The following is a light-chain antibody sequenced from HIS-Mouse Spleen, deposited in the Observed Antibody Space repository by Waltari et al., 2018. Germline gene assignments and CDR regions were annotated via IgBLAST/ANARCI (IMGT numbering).Light chain of an antibody. CDR1: SSNIGNNY. CDR3: GTWDSSLSAGV. V-gene: IGLV1-51*01. J-gene: IGLJ2*01. CDR2: DNN. Sequence: QSVLTQPLSVSAAPGQKVTISCSGSSSNIGNNYVSWYQQLPGTAPKRLIYDNNKRPSGIPDRFSGSKSGTSATLGITGLQTGDEADYYCGTWDSSLSAGVFGGGTKLTVL.